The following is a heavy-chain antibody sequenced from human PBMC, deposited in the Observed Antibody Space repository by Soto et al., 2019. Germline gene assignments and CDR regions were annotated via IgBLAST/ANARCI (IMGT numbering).Heavy chain of an antibody. J-gene: IGHJ4*02. Sequence: EVQLLESGGGLVQPGGSLRRSCAASGFTFSSYAMSWIRQAPGKGLEWVSAISGSGGSTYYADSVKGRFTISRDNSKNALCLQMNSLRAEDTAVYYCAKLGWYSSSRGADYWGQGTLVTVSS. CDR3: AKLGWYSSSRGADY. V-gene: IGHV3-23*01. D-gene: IGHD6-13*01. CDR2: ISGSGGST. CDR1: GFTFSSYA.